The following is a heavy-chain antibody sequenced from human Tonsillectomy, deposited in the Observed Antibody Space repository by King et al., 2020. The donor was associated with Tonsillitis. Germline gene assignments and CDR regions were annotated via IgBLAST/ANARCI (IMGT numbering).Heavy chain of an antibody. Sequence: VQLVESGGGLVQPGGSLRLSCAASGFTFSSYAMSWVRQAPGKGLEWVSAISGSGGSTYYADSVKGRFTISRDNSKNTLYLQMNSLRAEDTAVYYCAKDMWGGGYCSGGRCPGDGMDVWGQGTTVTVSS. V-gene: IGHV3-23*04. D-gene: IGHD2-15*01. CDR2: ISGSGGST. CDR3: AKDMWGGGYCSGGRCPGDGMDV. J-gene: IGHJ6*02. CDR1: GFTFSSYA.